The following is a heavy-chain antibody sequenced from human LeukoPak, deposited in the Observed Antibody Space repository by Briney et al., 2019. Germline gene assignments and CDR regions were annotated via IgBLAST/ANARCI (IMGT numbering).Heavy chain of an antibody. CDR1: GFTFSSYA. V-gene: IGHV3-30-3*01. CDR3: ARAHRGFDY. J-gene: IGHJ4*02. Sequence: GGSLRLSCAASGFTFSSYAMHWVRQAPGKGLEWVAVISYDGSNKYYADSVKGRFTISRDNSKNTLYLQMNSLRAEDTAVYYYARAHRGFDYWGQGTLVTVSS. CDR2: ISYDGSNK.